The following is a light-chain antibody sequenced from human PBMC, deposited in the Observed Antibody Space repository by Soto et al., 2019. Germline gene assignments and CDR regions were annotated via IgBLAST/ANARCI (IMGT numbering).Light chain of an antibody. Sequence: EVVLTQSPATLSLSPGERATLSCRASQSVSTFLAWYQQKPGQAPRLLIYDAINRATGIPARFSGSGSGTDFTLTISSLEPEDFAVYFCQQRTKWLTFGGGTRIEI. CDR2: DAI. V-gene: IGKV3-11*01. CDR1: QSVSTF. J-gene: IGKJ4*01. CDR3: QQRTKWLT.